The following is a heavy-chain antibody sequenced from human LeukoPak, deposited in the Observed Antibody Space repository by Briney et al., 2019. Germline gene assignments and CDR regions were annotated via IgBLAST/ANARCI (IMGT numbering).Heavy chain of an antibody. CDR3: AKRSYGSGSYYNNPPYYFDY. Sequence: GGSLRLSCAASGFTFSSYAMSWLRQAPGKGLEWFSAISGSGGSTDYADSVKGRFTISRDNSKNTLYLQMNSLRAEDTAVYYCAKRSYGSGSYYNNPPYYFDYWGQGTLVTVSS. J-gene: IGHJ4*02. V-gene: IGHV3-23*01. CDR1: GFTFSSYA. CDR2: ISGSGGST. D-gene: IGHD3-10*01.